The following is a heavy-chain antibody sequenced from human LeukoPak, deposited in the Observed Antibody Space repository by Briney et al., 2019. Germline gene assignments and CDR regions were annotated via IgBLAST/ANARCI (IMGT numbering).Heavy chain of an antibody. CDR1: GGSISSSSYY. CDR2: IYYSGST. V-gene: IGHV4-39*07. D-gene: IGHD3-22*01. J-gene: IGHJ6*02. Sequence: SETLSLTCTVSGGSISSSSYYWGWIRQPPGKGLEWIGSIYYSGSTYYNPSLKSRVTISVDTSKNQFSLKLSSVTAADTAVYYCARADYDSSGPYGMDVWSQGTTVTVSS. CDR3: ARADYDSSGPYGMDV.